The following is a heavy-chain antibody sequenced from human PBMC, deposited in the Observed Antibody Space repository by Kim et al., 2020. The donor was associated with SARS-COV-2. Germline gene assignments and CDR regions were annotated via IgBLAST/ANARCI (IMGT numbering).Heavy chain of an antibody. V-gene: IGHV4-59*08. J-gene: IGHJ4*02. D-gene: IGHD3-22*01. CDR1: GGSISSYY. CDR2: IYYSGST. CDR3: ARRLEDYDSSGYYYYFDY. Sequence: SETLSLTCTVSGGSISSYYWSWIRQPPGKGLEWIGYIYYSGSTNYNPSLKSRVTISVDTSKNQFSLKLSSVTAADTAVYYCARRLEDYDSSGYYYYFDYWGQGTLVTVSS.